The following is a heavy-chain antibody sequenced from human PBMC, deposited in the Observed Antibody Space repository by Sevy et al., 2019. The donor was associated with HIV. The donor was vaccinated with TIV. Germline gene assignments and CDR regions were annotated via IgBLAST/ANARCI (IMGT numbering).Heavy chain of an antibody. CDR1: GGSISSYY. J-gene: IGHJ4*02. Sequence: SDTLSLTCTVSGGSISSYYWSWIRQPAGKGLEWIGRIYISGSTNYNPSLKSRVTMSVDTSKNQFSLKLSSVTAADTAVYFCASLSSPYDSSGYYYFDYWGQGTLVTVSS. CDR2: IYISGST. D-gene: IGHD3-22*01. V-gene: IGHV4-4*07. CDR3: ASLSSPYDSSGYYYFDY.